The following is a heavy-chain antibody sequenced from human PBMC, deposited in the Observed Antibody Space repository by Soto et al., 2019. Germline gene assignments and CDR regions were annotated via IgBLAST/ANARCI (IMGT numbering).Heavy chain of an antibody. CDR3: ARDIYGGYDSLPPDYGDLRESFDY. Sequence: QVRLVESGGGVVQPGRSLRLSCTASGFSFSSYAMYWFRQPPGKGLEWVAVISHDGINKHYADSVKGRVTVSRDNSNHSLDLQLKSLRGEDTAMYYCARDIYGGYDSLPPDYGDLRESFDYWCQGTLVTVSA. D-gene: IGHD5-12*01. V-gene: IGHV3-30-3*01. CDR1: GFSFSSYA. J-gene: IGHJ4*02. CDR2: ISHDGINK.